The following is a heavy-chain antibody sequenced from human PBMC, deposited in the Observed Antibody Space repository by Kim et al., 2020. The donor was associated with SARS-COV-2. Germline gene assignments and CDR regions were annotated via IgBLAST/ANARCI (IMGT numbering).Heavy chain of an antibody. D-gene: IGHD6-19*01. CDR1: GYTLTELS. Sequence: ASVKVSCKVSGYTLTELSMHWVRQAPGKGLEWMGGFDPEDGETIYAQKFQGRVTMTEDTSTDTAYMELSSLRSEDTAVYYCATERPSGVQIAVAAYGMDVWGQGTTVTVSS. J-gene: IGHJ6*02. CDR2: FDPEDGET. V-gene: IGHV1-24*01. CDR3: ATERPSGVQIAVAAYGMDV.